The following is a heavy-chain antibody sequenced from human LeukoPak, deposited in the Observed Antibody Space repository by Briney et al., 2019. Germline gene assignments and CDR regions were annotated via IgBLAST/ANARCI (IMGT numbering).Heavy chain of an antibody. CDR3: ATERAGKYYFDY. CDR2: IIPIFGTA. J-gene: IGHJ4*02. Sequence: ASVKVSCKASGGTFSSYAISWVRQAPGQGLEWMGGIIPIFGTANYAQKFQGRVTMTEDTSTDTAYMELSSLRSEDTAVYYCATERAGKYYFDYWGQGTLVTVSS. V-gene: IGHV1-69*06. CDR1: GGTFSSYA. D-gene: IGHD6-13*01.